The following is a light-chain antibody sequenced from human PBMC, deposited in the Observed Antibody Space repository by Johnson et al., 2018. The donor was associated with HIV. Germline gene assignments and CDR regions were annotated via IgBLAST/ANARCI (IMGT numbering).Light chain of an antibody. V-gene: IGLV1-51*01. Sequence: QSVLTQPPSVSAAPGQRVTISCSGSTSNIANNYVSWYQHLPGTAPKLLIYDNTKRPSGIPDRFSGSKSGTSATLGITGLQTGDEADYYCGTWANSLSGCYVFGSGTKVTVL. CDR1: TSNIANNY. J-gene: IGLJ1*01. CDR2: DNT. CDR3: GTWANSLSGCYV.